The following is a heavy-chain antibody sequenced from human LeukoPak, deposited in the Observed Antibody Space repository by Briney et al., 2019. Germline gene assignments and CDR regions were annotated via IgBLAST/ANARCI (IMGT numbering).Heavy chain of an antibody. CDR3: ARLEAATGAFHFDY. D-gene: IGHD6-13*01. J-gene: IGHJ4*02. CDR2: IYYSGTT. Sequence: SETLSLTCTVSGASISDSDFFWAWVRQPPGKGLEWIGNIYYSGTTYYNPSLKSRVSVSMDTSKKQFSLKLRSMTAADTAVYYCARLEAATGAFHFDYWGQGTLVTVSS. V-gene: IGHV4-39*01. CDR1: GASISDSDFF.